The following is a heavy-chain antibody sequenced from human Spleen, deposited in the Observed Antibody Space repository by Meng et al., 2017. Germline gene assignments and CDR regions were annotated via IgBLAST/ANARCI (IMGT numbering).Heavy chain of an antibody. Sequence: QVQVREWGAGLFKPSETLSLTCAVYGGSFSGYYWSWIRQPPGKGLEWIGEINHSGSTNYNPSLKSRVTISVDTSKNQFSLKLSSVTAADTAVYYCARLSLMATSGAGDYWGQGTLVTVSS. V-gene: IGHV4-34*01. CDR1: GGSFSGYY. J-gene: IGHJ4*02. CDR2: INHSGST. D-gene: IGHD5-24*01. CDR3: ARLSLMATSGAGDY.